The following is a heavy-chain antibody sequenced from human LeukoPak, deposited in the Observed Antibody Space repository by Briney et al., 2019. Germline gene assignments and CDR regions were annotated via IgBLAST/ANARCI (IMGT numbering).Heavy chain of an antibody. V-gene: IGHV1-2*02. D-gene: IGHD6-13*01. CDR1: GYTFTGYY. J-gene: IGHJ6*02. Sequence: ASVKVSCKASGYTFTGYYMHWVRQAPGQGLEWMGWINPNSGGTNYAQKFQGRVTMTRNTSISTAYMELSSLRSEDTAVYYCARSTLGIGGSSWSYYYYYGMDVWGQGTTVTVSS. CDR2: INPNSGGT. CDR3: ARSTLGIGGSSWSYYYYYGMDV.